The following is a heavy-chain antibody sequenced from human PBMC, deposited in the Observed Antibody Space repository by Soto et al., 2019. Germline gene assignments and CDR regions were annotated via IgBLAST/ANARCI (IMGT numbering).Heavy chain of an antibody. V-gene: IGHV1-69*01. CDR3: ARAALEEAAAGLDY. CDR2: IIPIFGTA. CDR1: GGTFSSYA. Sequence: QVQLVQSGAEVKKPGSSVKVSCKASGGTFSSYAISWVRQAPGQVLEWMGGIIPIFGTANYAQKFQGRVTITADESTSTAYLALSSLRCEDTSVYYCARAALEEAAAGLDYWGQGTLVTVSS. J-gene: IGHJ4*02. D-gene: IGHD6-13*01.